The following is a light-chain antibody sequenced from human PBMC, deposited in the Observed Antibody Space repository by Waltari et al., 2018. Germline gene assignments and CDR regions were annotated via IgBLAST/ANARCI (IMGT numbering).Light chain of an antibody. CDR2: HVS. Sequence: QSALTQPASVSGSPGQSITISCTGTSSDVGGYNCVSWYQHHPGKAPKLLVFHVSNRPPGGVTRSSASKSRNTASLTLAGLQAGDEADYYCSSKTSSSPVVFGGGTKLTVL. V-gene: IGLV2-14*03. CDR3: SSKTSSSPVV. J-gene: IGLJ2*01. CDR1: SSDVGGYNC.